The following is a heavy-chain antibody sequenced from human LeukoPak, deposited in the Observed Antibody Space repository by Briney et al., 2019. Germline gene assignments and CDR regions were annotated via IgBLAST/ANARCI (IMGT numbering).Heavy chain of an antibody. J-gene: IGHJ4*02. V-gene: IGHV3-74*01. CDR2: INSDGSST. CDR3: ARDFYGDSVDY. D-gene: IGHD4-17*01. Sequence: GGSLRLSCAASGFTISSYWMHWVRQAPGEGLVWVSRINSDGSSTSYADSVKGRFTISRDNAKNTLYLQMNSLRAEDTAVYYCARDFYGDSVDYWGQGTLVTVSS. CDR1: GFTISSYW.